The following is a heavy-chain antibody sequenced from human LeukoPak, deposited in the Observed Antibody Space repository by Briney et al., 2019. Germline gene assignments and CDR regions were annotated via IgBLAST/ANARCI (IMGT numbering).Heavy chain of an antibody. J-gene: IGHJ4*02. CDR2: IIPIFGTA. Sequence: SVKVSCKASGGTFSSYAISWVRQAPGQGLEWMGGIIPIFGTANYAQKFQGRVTITADESTSTAYMELSSLRSEDTAVYCCARGGLYGDYSSCDYWGQGTLVTVSS. V-gene: IGHV1-69*13. CDR3: ARGGLYGDYSSCDY. CDR1: GGTFSSYA. D-gene: IGHD4-17*01.